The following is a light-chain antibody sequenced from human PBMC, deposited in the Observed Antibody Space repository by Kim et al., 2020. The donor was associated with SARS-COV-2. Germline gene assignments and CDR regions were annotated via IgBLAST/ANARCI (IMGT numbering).Light chain of an antibody. Sequence: RATINCKSSQSVLYRSNNTNYLAWYQQKPGQPPKLLVYWASTRESGVPDRFSGSGSGTDFTLTISSLQAEDVAVYYCQQYYTTPPTFGGGTKLEI. J-gene: IGKJ4*01. CDR3: QQYYTTPPT. CDR1: QSVLYRSNNTNY. CDR2: WAS. V-gene: IGKV4-1*01.